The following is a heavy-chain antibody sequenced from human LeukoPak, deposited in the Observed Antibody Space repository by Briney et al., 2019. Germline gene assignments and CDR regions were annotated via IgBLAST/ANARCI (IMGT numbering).Heavy chain of an antibody. CDR1: GFTFSSYA. D-gene: IGHD3-3*01. J-gene: IGHJ5*02. CDR2: ISYDGSNK. CDR3: ARGSGYSQP. V-gene: IGHV3-30-3*01. Sequence: GGSLRLSCAASGFTFSSYAMHWVRQAPGKGLEWVAVISYDGSNKYYADSVKGRFTISRDNSKNTLYLQMNSLRAEDTAVYYCARGSGYSQPWGQGTLVTVSS.